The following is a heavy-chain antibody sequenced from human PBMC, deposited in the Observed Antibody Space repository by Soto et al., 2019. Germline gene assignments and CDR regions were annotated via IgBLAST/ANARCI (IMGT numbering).Heavy chain of an antibody. CDR1: GITYTTYA. CDR2: INTGNGNP. Sequence: QVQLVQSGAEVKKPGASVKVACKASGITYTTYAIHWVRQAPGQGLEWMGWINTGNGNPRYSQRFQGRVTLTADTVASTAYMDVSRLTSQDTAVYYCARAISGYVSWGQGTLSTVSS. V-gene: IGHV1-3*04. J-gene: IGHJ5*02. CDR3: ARAISGYVS. D-gene: IGHD5-12*01.